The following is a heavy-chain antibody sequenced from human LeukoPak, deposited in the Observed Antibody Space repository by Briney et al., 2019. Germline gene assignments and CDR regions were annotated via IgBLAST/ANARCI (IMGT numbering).Heavy chain of an antibody. CDR2: IYQSGST. J-gene: IGHJ4*02. CDR3: ARGGGNPSFRFDY. V-gene: IGHV4-30-4*01. CDR1: GGSISSGDYY. D-gene: IGHD4-23*01. Sequence: PSETLSLTCTVSGGSISSGDYYWSWIRQPPGKGLEWIGYIYQSGSTYYNPSLKSRVTISIDRSKNQFSLKLSSVTAADTAVYYCARGGGNPSFRFDYWGQGTLVTVSS.